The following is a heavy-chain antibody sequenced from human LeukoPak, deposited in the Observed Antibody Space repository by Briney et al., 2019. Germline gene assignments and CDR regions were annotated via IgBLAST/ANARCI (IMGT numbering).Heavy chain of an antibody. CDR2: IRYDGSNK. J-gene: IGHJ4*02. Sequence: GGSLRLSCAASGFTFDDYAMHWVRQAPGKGLEWVAFIRYDGSNKYYADSVKGRFTISRDNSKNTLYLQMNSLRAEDTAAYDCAKDRGYYGSGSIVDFDYWGQGTLVTVSS. CDR3: AKDRGYYGSGSIVDFDY. CDR1: GFTFDDYA. D-gene: IGHD3-10*01. V-gene: IGHV3-30*02.